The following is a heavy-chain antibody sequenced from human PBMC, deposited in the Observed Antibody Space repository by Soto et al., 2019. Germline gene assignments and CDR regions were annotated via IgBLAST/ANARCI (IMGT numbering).Heavy chain of an antibody. V-gene: IGHV4-34*01. CDR2: INHSGST. CDR1: GGSFSGYY. CDR3: ARVFWSGYLHYYYMDV. Sequence: SETLSLTCAVYGGSFSGYYWSWIRQPPGKGLEWIGEINHSGSTNYNPSLKSRVTISVDTSKNQFSLKLSSVTAADTAVYYCARVFWSGYLHYYYMDVWGKGTTVTVSS. D-gene: IGHD3-3*01. J-gene: IGHJ6*03.